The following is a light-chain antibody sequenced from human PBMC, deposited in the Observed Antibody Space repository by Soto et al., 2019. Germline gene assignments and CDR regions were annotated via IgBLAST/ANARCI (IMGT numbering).Light chain of an antibody. Sequence: DIPMTQSPSTLSGSVGDRVTLTCRAIQTISSWLAWYQQKPGKAPKLVIYSASSLQSGVPPRFSGSGSGTEFTLTISSLQPDDFATYYCQHYNSYSEAFGQGTKVDIK. J-gene: IGKJ1*01. CDR1: QTISSW. CDR2: SAS. V-gene: IGKV1-5*01. CDR3: QHYNSYSEA.